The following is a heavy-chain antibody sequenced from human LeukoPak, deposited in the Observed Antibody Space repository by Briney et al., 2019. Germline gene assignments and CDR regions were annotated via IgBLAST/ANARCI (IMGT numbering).Heavy chain of an antibody. J-gene: IGHJ6*03. D-gene: IGHD2-21*02. CDR3: ARTSGDIYYYYYYMDA. Sequence: SVKVSCKASGGTFSSCAINWVRQAPGQGLEWMGGIIPIFATPNYAQKFQGRVTITTDESTSTAYMELSSLRSEDTAVYYCARTSGDIYYYYYYMDAWGKGTTVTVSS. CDR2: IIPIFATP. V-gene: IGHV1-69*05. CDR1: GGTFSSCA.